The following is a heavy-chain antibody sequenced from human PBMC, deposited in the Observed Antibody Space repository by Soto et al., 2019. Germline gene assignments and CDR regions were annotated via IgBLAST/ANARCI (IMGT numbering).Heavy chain of an antibody. D-gene: IGHD2-2*01. CDR1: GFTFSSYA. V-gene: IGHV3-23*01. CDR2: ISGSGGST. CDR3: AKDRLVVVPAAPDAFEI. J-gene: IGHJ3*02. Sequence: GGSLRLSCAASGFTFSSYAMSWVRQAPGKGLEWVSAISGSGGSTYYADSVKGRFTISRDNSKNTLYLQMNSLRAEDTAVYYCAKDRLVVVPAAPDAFEIWGQGTMVTVSS.